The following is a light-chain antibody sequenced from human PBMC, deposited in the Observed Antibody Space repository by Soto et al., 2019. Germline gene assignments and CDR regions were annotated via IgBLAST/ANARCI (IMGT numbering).Light chain of an antibody. V-gene: IGLV2-14*01. CDR3: SSYTSSSTLHYV. CDR2: DVS. J-gene: IGLJ1*01. CDR1: SSDVGGYNY. Sequence: QSALTQPASVSGSPGQSITISCTGNSSDVGGYNYVSWYQQHPGKAPKLMICDVSNRPSGVSNRFSGSKSGNTASLTISGLQAEDEADYYCSSYTSSSTLHYVFGTGTKVTVL.